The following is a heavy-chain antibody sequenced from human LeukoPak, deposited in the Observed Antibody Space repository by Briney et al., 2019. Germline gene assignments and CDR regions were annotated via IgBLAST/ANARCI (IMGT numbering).Heavy chain of an antibody. CDR2: SKSKTDGGTK. Sequence: GGSLRPSCAAAGFTFSNTWMSWVRQAAGKWLEWVGRSKSKTDGGTKYYAAPVNGRVIISRDDSKNTLYLQMDSLKTEDTAVYYCTTDGYSGYEGLYDYWGQGTLVTVSS. CDR1: GFTFSNTW. J-gene: IGHJ4*02. CDR3: TTDGYSGYEGLYDY. V-gene: IGHV3-15*01. D-gene: IGHD5-12*01.